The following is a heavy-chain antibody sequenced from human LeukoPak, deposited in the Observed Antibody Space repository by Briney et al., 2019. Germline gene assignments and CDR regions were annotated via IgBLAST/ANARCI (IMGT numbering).Heavy chain of an antibody. D-gene: IGHD3-16*01. Sequence: PGGSLRLSCAASGFTFTDYYMSWIRQAPGKGLEWVSYISSTGSTIYYADSVKGRFTISRDNAKNSLYLQMNSLRAEDTALYYCAKAGLGDYVDYWGQGTLVTVSS. CDR1: GFTFTDYY. V-gene: IGHV3-11*01. J-gene: IGHJ4*02. CDR2: ISSTGSTI. CDR3: AKAGLGDYVDY.